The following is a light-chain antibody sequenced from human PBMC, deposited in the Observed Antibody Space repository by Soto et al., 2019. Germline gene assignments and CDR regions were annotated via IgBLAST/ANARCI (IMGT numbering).Light chain of an antibody. J-gene: IGKJ5*01. Sequence: IVLTQSPGTLSLSPGERATVSCRASQSVSSSYLAWYQQKPGQAPRLLIYGASSRATGIPDRFSGSGSGTDFTLTISRLEPEDFAVYYCQRYGSSPPITFGQGTRLEIK. CDR2: GAS. CDR3: QRYGSSPPIT. CDR1: QSVSSSY. V-gene: IGKV3-20*01.